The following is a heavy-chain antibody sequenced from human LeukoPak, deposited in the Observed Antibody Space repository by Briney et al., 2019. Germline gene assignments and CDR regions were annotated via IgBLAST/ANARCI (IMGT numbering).Heavy chain of an antibody. CDR1: GFTFSDYY. J-gene: IGHJ5*02. Sequence: KPGGSLRLSCAASGFTFSDYYMSWIRQAPGKGLEWVSYISSSGSTIYYADSVKGRFTISRDNAKNSLYLQMNSLRAEDTAVYYCARPDCSGGSCYSGWFDPWGQGTLVTVSA. CDR3: ARPDCSGGSCYSGWFDP. CDR2: ISSSGSTI. D-gene: IGHD2-15*01. V-gene: IGHV3-11*04.